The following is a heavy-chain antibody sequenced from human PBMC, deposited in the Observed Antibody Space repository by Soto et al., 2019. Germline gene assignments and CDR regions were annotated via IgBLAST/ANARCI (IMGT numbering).Heavy chain of an antibody. Sequence: PGGSLRLSCAASGFTFSSYGMHWVRQAPGKGLEWVAVISYDGSNKYYADSVKGRFTISRDNSKNTLYLQMNSLRAEDTAVYYCAKVGRYCSSTSCPWDYYYGMDVWGQG. CDR3: AKVGRYCSSTSCPWDYYYGMDV. J-gene: IGHJ6*02. CDR2: ISYDGSNK. V-gene: IGHV3-30*18. D-gene: IGHD2-2*01. CDR1: GFTFSSYG.